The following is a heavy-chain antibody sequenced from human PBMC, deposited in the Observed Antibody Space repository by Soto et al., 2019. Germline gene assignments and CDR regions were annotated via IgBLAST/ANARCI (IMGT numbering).Heavy chain of an antibody. D-gene: IGHD5-12*01. CDR2: ISTYSGDT. CDR1: GYTFFTYD. CDR3: ARHHGPTTSENWFDP. V-gene: IGHV1-18*01. J-gene: IGHJ5*02. Sequence: QVHLVQSGVEVKTPGASVKVSCPASGYTFFTYDISWVRQPPGQGPEWMGWISTYSGDTKYAQKFQGRVTMTTETATTTSYLELRSLRSVDTAIYYCARHHGPTTSENWFDPGCQGTLVTVSA.